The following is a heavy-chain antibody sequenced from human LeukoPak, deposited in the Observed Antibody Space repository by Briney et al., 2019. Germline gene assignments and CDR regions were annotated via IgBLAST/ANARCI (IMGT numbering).Heavy chain of an antibody. CDR1: GFTFSSYS. J-gene: IGHJ4*02. CDR2: ISSSSSYI. D-gene: IGHD2-21*02. CDR3: AKVSPIVVVTASLDY. Sequence: GGSLRLSCAASGFTFSSYSMNWVRQAPGKGLEWVSSISSSSSYIYYADSVKGRFTISRDNAKNSLYLQMNSLRAEDTAVYYCAKVSPIVVVTASLDYWGQGTLVTVSS. V-gene: IGHV3-21*01.